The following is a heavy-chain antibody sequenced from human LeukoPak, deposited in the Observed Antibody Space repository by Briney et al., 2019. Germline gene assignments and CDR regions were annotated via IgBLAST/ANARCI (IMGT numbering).Heavy chain of an antibody. Sequence: PGRSLRLSCAASGFTFTSVAISWVRQAAGKGLEWVSAISGSVGSTYYADSVTGRFTISRDNSKNTLYLQMNSLRAEDTAVYYCAKTASMEYYYDSSGYPAGFDYWGQGTLVTVSS. CDR1: GFTFTSVA. D-gene: IGHD3-22*01. CDR2: ISGSVGST. CDR3: AKTASMEYYYDSSGYPAGFDY. J-gene: IGHJ4*02. V-gene: IGHV3-23*01.